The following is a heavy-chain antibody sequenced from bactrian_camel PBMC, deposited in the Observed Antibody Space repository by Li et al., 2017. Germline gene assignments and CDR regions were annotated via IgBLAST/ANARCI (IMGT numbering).Heavy chain of an antibody. CDR2: ITTGSGTA. J-gene: IGHJ4*01. V-gene: IGHV3S54*01. D-gene: IGHD4*01. Sequence: HVQLVESGGGSVQAGGSLRLSCKFSEFEFPSKCVGWFRKQREGVAVITTGSGTAFYGDSVKGRFAISRDNAKNTLYLQMNSLETEDTAVYYCAAAVRRWGACRYTWWGQGTQVTVS. CDR3: AAAVRRWGACRYTW. CDR1: EFEFPSKC.